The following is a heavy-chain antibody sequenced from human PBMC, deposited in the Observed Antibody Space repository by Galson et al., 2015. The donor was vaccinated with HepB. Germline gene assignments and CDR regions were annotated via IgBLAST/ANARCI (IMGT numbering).Heavy chain of an antibody. V-gene: IGHV3-30*18. CDR3: AKDSRHGDIYRNKFANVFEV. CDR1: GFTFSSYG. CDR2: ISYDGNYK. D-gene: IGHD4-17*01. Sequence: SLRLSCAVSGFTFSSYGMHWVRQAPGKGLEWVAVISYDGNYKYDGDSVKGRADSVKGRFIISRDNSKNTVYLQMNSLRDEDTAVYYCAKDSRHGDIYRNKFANVFEVWGQGTTVTVSS. J-gene: IGHJ3*01.